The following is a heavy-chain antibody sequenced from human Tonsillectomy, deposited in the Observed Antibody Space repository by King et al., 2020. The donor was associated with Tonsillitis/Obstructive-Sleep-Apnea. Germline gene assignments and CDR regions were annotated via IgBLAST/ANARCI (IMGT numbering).Heavy chain of an antibody. J-gene: IGHJ3*02. V-gene: IGHV1-69*12. CDR3: ARDDGSGYGVVFHI. CDR1: GGTFSSSG. D-gene: IGHD3-10*01. Sequence: QLVQSGAEVKKPGSSVKVSCKASGGTFSSSGISWLRQAPGQGLEWMGEIIPIFGTTNYAQKFQGRVTITADESTSTVYMELSSLRSEDTAVYYCARDDGSGYGVVFHIWGQGTMVTVSS. CDR2: IIPIFGTT.